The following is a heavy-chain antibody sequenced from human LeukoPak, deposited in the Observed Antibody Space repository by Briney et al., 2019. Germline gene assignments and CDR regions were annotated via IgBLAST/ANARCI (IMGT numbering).Heavy chain of an antibody. CDR2: ISWNSGGI. J-gene: IGHJ6*02. CDR1: GFTFDDYA. Sequence: GGSLRLSCAASGFTFDDYAMHWVRQAPGKGLEWVSGISWNSGGIGYADSVKGRFTISRDNGKNSLYLQMNSLRVEDTALYYCAKAGRLSYYYGMDVWGQGTTVTVSS. D-gene: IGHD1-14*01. CDR3: AKAGRLSYYYGMDV. V-gene: IGHV3-9*01.